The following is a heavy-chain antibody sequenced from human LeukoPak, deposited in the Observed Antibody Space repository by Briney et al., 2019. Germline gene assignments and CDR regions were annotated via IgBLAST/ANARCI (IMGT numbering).Heavy chain of an antibody. CDR1: GYTFTSYG. CDR3: ARDLPPGPSCGGDCLKYNWFDP. CDR2: ISAYNGNT. J-gene: IGHJ5*02. Sequence: ASVKVSCKASGYTFTSYGISWVRQAPGQGLEWMGWISAYNGNTNYAQKLQGRVTMTTDTSTSTAYMELGSLRSDDTAVYYCARDLPPGPSCGGDCLKYNWFDPWGQGTLVTVSS. V-gene: IGHV1-18*01. D-gene: IGHD2-21*02.